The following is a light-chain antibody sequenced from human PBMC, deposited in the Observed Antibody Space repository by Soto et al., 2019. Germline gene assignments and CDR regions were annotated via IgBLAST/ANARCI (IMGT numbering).Light chain of an antibody. CDR1: QSVSSSY. CDR3: KQYGSSLN. V-gene: IGKV3-20*01. J-gene: IGKJ4*01. Sequence: IVLTQSPGTLSLSPVERSTLSCRASQSVSSSYLAWYQQKPGQAPRLFIYGASSRATGIPDRFSGSGSGTDFTLTISRLEPEDFAVYYCKQYGSSLNFGGGTKVDIK. CDR2: GAS.